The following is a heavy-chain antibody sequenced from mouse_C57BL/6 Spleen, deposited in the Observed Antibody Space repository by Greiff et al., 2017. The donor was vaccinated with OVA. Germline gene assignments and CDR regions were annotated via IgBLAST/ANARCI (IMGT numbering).Heavy chain of an antibody. J-gene: IGHJ3*01. Sequence: EVMLVESGAELVRPGASVKLSCTASGFNIKDDYMHWVKQRPEQGLEWIGWIDPENGDTEYASKFQGKATITADTSSNTAYLQLSSLTSEDTAVYYCTPRGFAYWGQGTLVTVSA. CDR2: IDPENGDT. CDR3: TPRGFAY. CDR1: GFNIKDDY. V-gene: IGHV14-4*01.